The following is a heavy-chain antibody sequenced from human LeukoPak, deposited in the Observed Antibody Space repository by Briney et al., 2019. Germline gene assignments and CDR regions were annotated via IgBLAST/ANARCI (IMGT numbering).Heavy chain of an antibody. CDR3: ARDRGMIVVAWDY. CDR1: GYTFTSYD. CDR2: INPSGGST. J-gene: IGHJ4*02. D-gene: IGHD3-22*01. Sequence: GASVKVSCKASGYTFTSYDINWVRQATGQGLEWMGIINPSGGSTSYAQKFQGRVTMTRDTSTSTVYMELSSLRSEDTAVYYCARDRGMIVVAWDYWGQGTLVIVSS. V-gene: IGHV1-46*01.